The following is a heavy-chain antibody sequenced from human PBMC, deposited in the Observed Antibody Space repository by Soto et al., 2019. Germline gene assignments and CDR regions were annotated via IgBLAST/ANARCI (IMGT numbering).Heavy chain of an antibody. V-gene: IGHV4-4*07. Sequence: SETLSLTCTVSVGSIRNYYWSCISQPAGKTLAWIGRIYTDWTTTYTPSLKRRVTMSVDTSQNHFSLKLRSVTAADPAVYYCARVPRTLGWGNWCNPRGQGTLVTVSS. D-gene: IGHD3-3*01. J-gene: IGHJ5*01. CDR3: ARVPRTLGWGNWCNP. CDR2: IYTDWTT. CDR1: VGSIRNYY.